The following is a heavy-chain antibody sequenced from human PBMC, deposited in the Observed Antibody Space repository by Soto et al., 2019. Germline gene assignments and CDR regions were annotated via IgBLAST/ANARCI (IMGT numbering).Heavy chain of an antibody. CDR2: IIPIFGTA. CDR3: AREARSSSWYDYYGMDV. D-gene: IGHD6-13*01. V-gene: IGHV1-69*06. J-gene: IGHJ6*02. CDR1: GGTFSSYA. Sequence: GASVKVSCKASGGTFSSYAISWVRQAPGQGLEWMGGIIPIFGTANYAQKFQGRVTITADKSTSTAYMELSSLRSEDTAVYYCAREARSSSWYDYYGMDVWGQGTTVTVSS.